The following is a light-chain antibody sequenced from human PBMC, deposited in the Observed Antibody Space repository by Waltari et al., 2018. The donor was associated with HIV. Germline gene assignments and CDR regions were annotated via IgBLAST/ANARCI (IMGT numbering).Light chain of an antibody. CDR3: QQYYSPPYT. Sequence: DIVMTQSPDSLAVSLGERATFHCKSHPSVLSSSYNKNYLAWYQQKPGQPPQLLISWASVRESGVPDRFSGGGSGTDFTLTISSLQTEDLAVYYCQQYYSPPYTFGQGTKVEIK. CDR1: PSVLSSSYNKNY. V-gene: IGKV4-1*01. J-gene: IGKJ2*01. CDR2: WAS.